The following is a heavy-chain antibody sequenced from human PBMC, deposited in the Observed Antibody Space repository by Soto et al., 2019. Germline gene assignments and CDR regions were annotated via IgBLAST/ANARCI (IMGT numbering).Heavy chain of an antibody. J-gene: IGHJ5*02. CDR3: ARDGSNWYSGCLDP. CDR2: IYHSGST. V-gene: IGHV4-30-2*01. CDR1: GGSISSGGYS. Sequence: QLQLQESGSGLVKPSQTLSLTCAVSGGSISSGGYSWSWIRQPPVKGLEWIGYIYHSGSTYYNPFLKSRVTISVDRCKTQFSLKLSSVTDADTAVYYCARDGSNWYSGCLDPWGQGTLVTVSS. D-gene: IGHD6-13*01.